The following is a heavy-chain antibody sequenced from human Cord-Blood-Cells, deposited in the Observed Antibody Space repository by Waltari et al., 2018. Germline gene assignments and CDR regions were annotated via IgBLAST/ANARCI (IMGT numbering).Heavy chain of an antibody. CDR3: ARGGFTNEGDY. V-gene: IGHV1-3*01. CDR1: GYTFISYA. CDR2: INAGNGNT. D-gene: IGHD2-8*01. Sequence: QVQLVQSGAEVTKPGASVKVSCKASGYTFISYAMHWVRQAPGQRLEWMGWINAGNGNTKYSQKFQGRVTITRDTSASTAYMELSSLRSEDTAVYYCARGGFTNEGDYWGQGTLVTVSS. J-gene: IGHJ4*02.